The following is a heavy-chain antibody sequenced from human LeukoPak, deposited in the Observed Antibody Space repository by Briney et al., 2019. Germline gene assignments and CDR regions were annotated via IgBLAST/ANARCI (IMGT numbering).Heavy chain of an antibody. V-gene: IGHV3-21*01. Sequence: GGSLRLSCAASGFTSSYYDMHWVRQAPGKGLEWVSSISSSSSYIYYADSMKGRFTISRDNAKNSLYLQMNSLRAEDTAVYYCAKLLFAGGSPVGSDHWGQGTLVTVSS. CDR2: ISSSSSYI. CDR1: GFTSSYYD. CDR3: AKLLFAGGSPVGSDH. D-gene: IGHD2-15*01. J-gene: IGHJ4*02.